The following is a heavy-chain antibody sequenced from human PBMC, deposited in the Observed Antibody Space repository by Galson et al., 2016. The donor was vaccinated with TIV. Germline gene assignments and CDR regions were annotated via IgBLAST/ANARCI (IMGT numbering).Heavy chain of an antibody. CDR3: ARDTPSLLAAATMDY. Sequence: SVKVSCRASGYIFNNFGVSWVRQAPGQGLEWMAWISVYNGTTNYAQSLQGRVTLTTDTSTSTAYMELRSLRSDDTAVYYCARDTPSLLAAATMDYWGQGTLVTVSS. CDR2: ISVYNGTT. D-gene: IGHD6-25*01. CDR1: GYIFNNFG. J-gene: IGHJ4*02. V-gene: IGHV1-18*01.